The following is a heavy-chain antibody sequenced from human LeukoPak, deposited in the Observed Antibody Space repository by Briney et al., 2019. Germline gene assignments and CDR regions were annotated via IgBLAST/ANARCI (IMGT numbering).Heavy chain of an antibody. Sequence: PGGSLRLSCAASGFTFSSYSMNWVRQAPGKGLEWVSSISSSSSYIYYADSVKGRFTISRDNSKNTLYLQMNSLRAEDTAVYYCAKASRYCSSTSCPMDYWGQGTLVTVSS. V-gene: IGHV3-21*04. CDR3: AKASRYCSSTSCPMDY. CDR1: GFTFSSYS. J-gene: IGHJ4*02. D-gene: IGHD2-2*01. CDR2: ISSSSSYI.